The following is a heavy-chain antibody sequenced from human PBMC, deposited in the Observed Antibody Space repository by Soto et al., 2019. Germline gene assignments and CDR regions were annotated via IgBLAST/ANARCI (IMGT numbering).Heavy chain of an antibody. CDR3: GSSPGGYCYGYCADC. CDR1: GCTFSTYG. D-gene: IGHD5-18*01. CDR2: IWHDNSIV. Sequence: QVQLVQSGAGVHQPGTSPRISCAASGCTFSTYGMRWLRQAPGKGLEWVAVIWHDNSIVYYADSVKGRFTISSGNSKNTVFLQLDSLRAEYMAVYYCGSSPGGYCYGYCADCWGDGTLVAV. V-gene: IGHV3-33*01. J-gene: IGHJ4*01.